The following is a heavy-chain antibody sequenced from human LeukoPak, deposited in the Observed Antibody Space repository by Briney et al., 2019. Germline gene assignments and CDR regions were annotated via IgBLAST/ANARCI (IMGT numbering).Heavy chain of an antibody. Sequence: ASVKVSCKASGGTFSSYAISWVRQAPGQGLEWMGWISAYNGNTNYAQKLQSRVTMTTDTSTSTAYMELRSLRSDDTAVYYCARTRVGASPLLHWGQGTLVTVSS. J-gene: IGHJ1*01. V-gene: IGHV1-18*01. CDR1: GGTFSSYA. CDR3: ARTRVGASPLLH. D-gene: IGHD1-26*01. CDR2: ISAYNGNT.